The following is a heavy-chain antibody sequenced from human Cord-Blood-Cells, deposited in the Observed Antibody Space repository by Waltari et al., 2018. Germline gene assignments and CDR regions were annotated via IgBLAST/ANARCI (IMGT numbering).Heavy chain of an antibody. J-gene: IGHJ6*02. CDR1: GFTFSSHC. CDR2: ISSRSSYI. CDR3: ARDSSSSWYYYYYGMDV. Sequence: EVQLVESGGGLVKPGGSLRRPCAASGFTFSSHCLNGVRQAPGKGLEWVSSISSRSSYIYYADSVKGRFTISRDNAKNSLYLQMNSLRAEDTAVYYCARDSSSSWYYYYYGMDVWGQGTTVTVSS. V-gene: IGHV3-21*01. D-gene: IGHD6-13*01.